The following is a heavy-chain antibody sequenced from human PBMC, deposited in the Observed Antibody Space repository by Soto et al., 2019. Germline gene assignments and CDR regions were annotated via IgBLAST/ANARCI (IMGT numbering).Heavy chain of an antibody. CDR2: IYSKAGKM. Sequence: QVHLLQSGAVVQKPGASVKVSCKTSGYTFNDFGITWVRQAPGLGLEWLGWIYSKAGKMNFAPKFQNRVIMTTDTSTSTAFMELTSLTFDDSAIYFCARDIAFDIDYWGQGTLVTVS. J-gene: IGHJ4*02. CDR1: GYTFNDFG. V-gene: IGHV1-18*01. D-gene: IGHD2-15*01. CDR3: ARDIAFDIDY.